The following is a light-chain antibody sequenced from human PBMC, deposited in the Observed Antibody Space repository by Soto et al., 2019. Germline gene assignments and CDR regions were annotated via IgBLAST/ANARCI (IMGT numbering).Light chain of an antibody. Sequence: EIVLTQSPGTLSLSPGERATLSCRARQSVSSSYLAWYQQRPGQAPRLLIYGASIRATGIPDRFSGSGSGTDFTLTISRLEPGDFAVYFCQQHGSSPWTFGQGTKVDIK. CDR3: QQHGSSPWT. V-gene: IGKV3-20*01. CDR1: QSVSSSY. CDR2: GAS. J-gene: IGKJ1*01.